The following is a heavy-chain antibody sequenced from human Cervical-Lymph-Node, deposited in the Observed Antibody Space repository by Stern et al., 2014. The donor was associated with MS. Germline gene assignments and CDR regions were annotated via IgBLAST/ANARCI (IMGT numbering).Heavy chain of an antibody. CDR3: AREATRIVVGIDY. CDR2: LNPNSDDP. D-gene: IGHD3-22*01. J-gene: IGHJ4*02. CDR1: GYTFTAFF. V-gene: IGHV1-2*06. Sequence: QMQLVQSGTKMQKPGASVRVSCKASGYTFTAFFIHWVRQVPGQGLEWMGRLNPNSDDPTYAQNFQVRVTLTRDTSIGTAYLELSRLTSADTAVYYCAREATRIVVGIDYWGQGTQVTVSS.